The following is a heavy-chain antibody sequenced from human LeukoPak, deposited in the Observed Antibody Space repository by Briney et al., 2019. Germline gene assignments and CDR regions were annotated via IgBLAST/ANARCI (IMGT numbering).Heavy chain of an antibody. CDR2: ISYDGSNK. V-gene: IGHV3-30-3*01. CDR3: ARDGRRSSGYYSHYFDY. Sequence: GGSLRLSCAASGFNYVMTWVRQAPGTGLEWVAVISYDGSNKYYADSVKGRFTISRDNSKNTLYLQMNSLRAEDTAVYYCARDGRRSSGYYSHYFDYWGQGTLVTVSS. CDR1: GFNYV. J-gene: IGHJ4*02. D-gene: IGHD3-22*01.